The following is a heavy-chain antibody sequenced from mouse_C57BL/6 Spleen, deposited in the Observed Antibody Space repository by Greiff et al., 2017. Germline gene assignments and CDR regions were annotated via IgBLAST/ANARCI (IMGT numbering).Heavy chain of an antibody. Sequence: QVQLQQPGAELVKPGASVKLSCKASGYTFTSYWMHWVKQRPGQGLEWIGKINPSNGGTNYNEKFKSKATLTVDKSSSTAYMQLNSLTSEDSAVDYGVCQSASYCYAMDYWGQGTSVTVSS. CDR3: VCQSASYCYAMDY. J-gene: IGHJ4*01. V-gene: IGHV1-53*01. CDR1: GYTFTSYW. CDR2: INPSNGGT. D-gene: IGHD2-12*01.